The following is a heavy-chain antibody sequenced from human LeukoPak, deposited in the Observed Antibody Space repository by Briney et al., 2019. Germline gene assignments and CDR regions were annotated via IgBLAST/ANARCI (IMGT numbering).Heavy chain of an antibody. CDR2: LNHSGST. V-gene: IGHV4-34*01. Sequence: SETLSLTCAVYGGSFSGYYWSWIRQPPGKGLEWIGELNHSGSTNHNPSLKSRVTISVDTSKNQFSLKLSSVTAADTAVYYCARVGPIVATIDDAFDIWGQGTMVTVSS. CDR1: GGSFSGYY. CDR3: ARVGPIVATIDDAFDI. D-gene: IGHD5-12*01. J-gene: IGHJ3*02.